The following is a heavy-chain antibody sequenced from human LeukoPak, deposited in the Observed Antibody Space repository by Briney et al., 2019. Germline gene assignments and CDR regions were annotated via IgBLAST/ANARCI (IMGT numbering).Heavy chain of an antibody. CDR3: AKSPQKVGATYFDY. CDR1: GFTFSSYA. Sequence: PGASLRLSCAASGFTFSSYAMSWVRQAPGKGLEWVSGISDSGGSTYYADSVKGRFTISRDNSKNTLYLQMNSLRAEDTAVYYCAKSPQKVGATYFDYWGQGTLVTVSS. CDR2: ISDSGGST. J-gene: IGHJ4*02. D-gene: IGHD1-26*01. V-gene: IGHV3-23*01.